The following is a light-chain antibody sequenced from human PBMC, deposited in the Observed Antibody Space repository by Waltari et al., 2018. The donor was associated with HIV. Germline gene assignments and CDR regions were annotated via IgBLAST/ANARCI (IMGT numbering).Light chain of an antibody. J-gene: IGLJ2*01. Sequence: SYEVTQPPSVSVSPGQTANITCSGDELWYKFAYWYQHNPGQSPVLVIYDHTKRPSGNPERFSGSNSWHAATLNISGTQAVDEADYYCQAWDDSTAIFGGGTKLTVL. CDR1: ELWYKF. V-gene: IGLV3-1*01. CDR2: DHT. CDR3: QAWDDSTAI.